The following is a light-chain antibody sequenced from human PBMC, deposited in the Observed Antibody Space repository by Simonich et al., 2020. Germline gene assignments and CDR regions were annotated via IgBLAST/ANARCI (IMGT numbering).Light chain of an antibody. J-gene: IGLJ2*01. Sequence: QSALTQPASVSGSPGQSITISCTGTSSDVGGYHYVSWSQQHTGKAPKLMIYDVSKRPSGVPDRFSGSKSGNTASLTISGLQAEDEADYYCCSYAGSYTLVFGGGTKLTVL. CDR1: SSDVGGYHY. CDR2: DVS. V-gene: IGLV2-11*01. CDR3: CSYAGSYTLV.